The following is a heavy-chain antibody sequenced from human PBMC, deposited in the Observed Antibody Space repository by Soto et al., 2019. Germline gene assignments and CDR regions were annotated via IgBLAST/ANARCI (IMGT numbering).Heavy chain of an antibody. D-gene: IGHD3-3*01. J-gene: IGHJ3*02. V-gene: IGHV1-24*01. Sequence: GASVKVSCKVSGYTLTELSMHWVRQAPGKGLEWMGGFDPEDGETIYAQKFQGRVTMTEDTSTDTAYMELSSLRSEDTAVYYCATDKMRYDFRSGYYKTAGTFDIWGQGTMVTVSS. CDR2: FDPEDGET. CDR1: GYTLTELS. CDR3: ATDKMRYDFRSGYYKTAGTFDI.